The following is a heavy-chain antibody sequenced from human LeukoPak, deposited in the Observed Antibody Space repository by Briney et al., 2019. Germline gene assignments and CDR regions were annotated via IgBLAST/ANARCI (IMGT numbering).Heavy chain of an antibody. V-gene: IGHV6-1*01. J-gene: IGHJ4*02. CDR1: GDSVSSNSAA. D-gene: IGHD6-13*01. Sequence: SQTLSLTCAISGDSVSSNSAAWNWIRQSPSRGLEWLGRTFYRSQWFKDYAVSVKSRITINPDTSKNQFSLQLNSVIFEDTAVYYCARDEGSSSWYYFDYWGXXTLVTVSS. CDR3: ARDEGSSSWYYFDY. CDR2: TFYRSQWFK.